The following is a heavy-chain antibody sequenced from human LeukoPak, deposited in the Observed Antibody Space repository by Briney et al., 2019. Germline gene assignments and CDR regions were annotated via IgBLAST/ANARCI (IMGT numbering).Heavy chain of an antibody. CDR2: INPSGGST. CDR1: GYTFTSYY. CDR3: ARDLSGELPQWEDAFDI. J-gene: IGHJ3*02. Sequence: ASVKVSCKASGYTFTSYYMHWVRQAPGQGLEWMGIINPSGGSTSYAQKFQGRVTMTRDTSTSTVYMELSSLRSEDTAVYYCARDLSGELPQWEDAFDIWGQGTMVAVSS. V-gene: IGHV1-46*01. D-gene: IGHD2-15*01.